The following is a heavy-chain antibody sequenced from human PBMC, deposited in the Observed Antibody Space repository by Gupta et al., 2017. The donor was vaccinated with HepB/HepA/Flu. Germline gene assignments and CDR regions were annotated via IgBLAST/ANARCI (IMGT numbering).Heavy chain of an antibody. CDR3: SRHPTYVWFDP. CDR2: VDYRGST. J-gene: IGHJ5*02. Sequence: QLQLQESGPGLVKPSETLSLTCTVPGGSMNSISDYWVWIRQSPGKGLEWIGSVDYRGSTTYHPSIQSRVTISLAMSKSQFSMQLSSVTAADTAVYHCSRHPTYVWFDPWGQGILVTVSS. CDR1: GGSMNSISDY. V-gene: IGHV4-39*01. D-gene: IGHD3-16*01.